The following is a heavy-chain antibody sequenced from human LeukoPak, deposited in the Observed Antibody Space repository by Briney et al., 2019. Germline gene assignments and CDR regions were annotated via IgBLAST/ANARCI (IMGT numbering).Heavy chain of an antibody. CDR3: ARGYGSGSYSLFDY. CDR2: IKSDGSGT. V-gene: IGHV3-74*01. D-gene: IGHD3-10*01. J-gene: IGHJ4*02. CDR1: GFIFSNYW. Sequence: GGSLRLSCAASGFIFSNYWMHWVRQAPGKGLVWVSRIKSDGSGTIYADSVKGRFTISRDNAKNTLYLQMNSLRAEDTAVYYCARGYGSGSYSLFDYWCQGSLVTVSS.